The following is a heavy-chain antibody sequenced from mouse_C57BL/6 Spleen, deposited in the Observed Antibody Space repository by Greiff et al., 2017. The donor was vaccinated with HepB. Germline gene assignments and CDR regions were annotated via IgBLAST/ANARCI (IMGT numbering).Heavy chain of an antibody. V-gene: IGHV1-18*01. CDR1: GYTFTDYN. CDR3: ARETPLKDYAMDY. CDR2: INPNNGGT. J-gene: IGHJ4*01. Sequence: EVKLQQSGPELVKPGASVKIPCKASGYTFTDYNMDWVKQSHGKSLEWIGDINPNNGGTIYNQKFKGKATLTVDKSSSTAYMELRSLTSEDTAVYYCARETPLKDYAMDYWGQGTSVTVSS.